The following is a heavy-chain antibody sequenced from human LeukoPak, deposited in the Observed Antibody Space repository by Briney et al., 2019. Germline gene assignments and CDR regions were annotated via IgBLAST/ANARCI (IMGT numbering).Heavy chain of an antibody. Sequence: GGSLRLSCAASGFTFSNYWMSWVRQAPGKGLEWVANIKQDGSEKYYVDSMKGRFTISRDNAKNSLYLQMNSLRAEDTAVYYCARGPYSGSYYYVFDYWGQGTLVTVSS. V-gene: IGHV3-7*05. CDR3: ARGPYSGSYYYVFDY. CDR2: IKQDGSEK. D-gene: IGHD1-26*01. J-gene: IGHJ4*02. CDR1: GFTFSNYW.